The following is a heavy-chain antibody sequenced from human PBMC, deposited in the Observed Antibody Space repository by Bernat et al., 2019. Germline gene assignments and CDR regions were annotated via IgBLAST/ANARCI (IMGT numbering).Heavy chain of an antibody. V-gene: IGHV3-23*01. CDR2: ISGSGGST. CDR1: GFTFSSYA. D-gene: IGHD6-6*01. J-gene: IGHJ4*02. CDR3: AKDGSSSPYFDY. Sequence: EVQLLESGGGLVQPGGSLRLSCAASGFTFSSYAMSWVRQAPGKGLAWVSAISGSGGSTYYAESVKGRFTISRDNTKNTLYQRMSSLGAEDTAVYYCAKDGSSSPYFDYWGQGTLVTVSS.